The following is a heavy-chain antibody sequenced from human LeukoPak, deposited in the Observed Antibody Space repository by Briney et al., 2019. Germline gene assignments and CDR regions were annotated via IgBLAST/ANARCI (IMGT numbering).Heavy chain of an antibody. CDR3: ARDGSSWANWLDP. CDR1: GLTFSSYW. Sequence: GGSLRLSCAASGLTFSSYWMHWVRQAPGKGLVWVSRIYNDGSSTSYADSVKGRFTISRDNAKKTLYLQMNSLRVEDTAVYYCARDGSSWANWLDPWGQGTLVTVSS. D-gene: IGHD6-13*01. J-gene: IGHJ5*02. CDR2: IYNDGSST. V-gene: IGHV3-74*01.